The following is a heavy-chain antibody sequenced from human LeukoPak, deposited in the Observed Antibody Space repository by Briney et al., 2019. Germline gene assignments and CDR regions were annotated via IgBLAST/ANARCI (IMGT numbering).Heavy chain of an antibody. Sequence: PGGSLRLSCAASGFTFSSYSMNWVRQAPGKGLEWVSYISSGSSIIYYADSVKGRFAISRDNAKNSLYLQMNSLRAEDTALYYCASGNLFSGYLIDYWGQGTLVTVSS. V-gene: IGHV3-48*04. CDR3: ASGNLFSGYLIDY. CDR1: GFTFSSYS. CDR2: ISSGSSII. J-gene: IGHJ4*02. D-gene: IGHD5-12*01.